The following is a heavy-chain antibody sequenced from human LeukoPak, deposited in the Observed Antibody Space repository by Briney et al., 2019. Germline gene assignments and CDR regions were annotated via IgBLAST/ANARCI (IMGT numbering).Heavy chain of an antibody. V-gene: IGHV1-46*01. CDR2: SKPSGGNT. CDR1: GYTFTTYY. Sequence: GASVKVSCKASGYTFTTYYIHWVRQAPGQGLEWMGVSKPSGGNTNYAQKFQGRVTVTRDMSTSTVYLELRSLRSEDTAVYYCAREGFYEFWSGSRGPFDPWGQGTLVTVSS. J-gene: IGHJ5*02. D-gene: IGHD3-3*01. CDR3: AREGFYEFWSGSRGPFDP.